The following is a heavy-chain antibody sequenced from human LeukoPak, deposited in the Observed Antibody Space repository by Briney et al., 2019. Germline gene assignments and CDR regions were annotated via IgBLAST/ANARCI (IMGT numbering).Heavy chain of an antibody. V-gene: IGHV1-69*05. J-gene: IGHJ4*02. D-gene: IGHD6-19*01. CDR1: GGTFSSYA. Sequence: GASVKVSCKASGGTFSSYAISWVRQAPGQGLEWMGGIIPIFGTANYAQKFQGRVTITTDESTSTAYMELSSLRSEDTAVYYCAKGVHIAVPGLDYWGQGTLVTVSS. CDR2: IIPIFGTA. CDR3: AKGVHIAVPGLDY.